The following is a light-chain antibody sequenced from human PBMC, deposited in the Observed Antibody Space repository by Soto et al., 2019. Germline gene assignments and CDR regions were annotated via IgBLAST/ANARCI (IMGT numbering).Light chain of an antibody. Sequence: ETLITRSPANLSVSRGETATLSCRARQSISNNLAWYQQKLGQAPRLLIYGASTRATGIPARFSGSGSGTEFTLTISSLQSEDFAVYYCQQYHNWPPITFGQGTRLENK. V-gene: IGKV3D-15*01. J-gene: IGKJ5*01. CDR3: QQYHNWPPIT. CDR1: QSISNN. CDR2: GAS.